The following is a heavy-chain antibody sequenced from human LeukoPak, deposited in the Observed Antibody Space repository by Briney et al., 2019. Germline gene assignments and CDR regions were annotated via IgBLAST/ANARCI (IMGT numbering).Heavy chain of an antibody. CDR2: IKSKTDDGTR. J-gene: IGHJ4*02. CDR1: GFTFSDAW. V-gene: IGHV3-15*01. CDR3: TAGTGYTDFDY. D-gene: IGHD6-13*01. Sequence: GGSLRLSCAASGFTFSDAWMSWVRQAPGKGLEWVGRIKSKTDDGTRDFAAPVKGRFTISRDDSKNTLYLQMNSLRTEDTAVYYCTAGTGYTDFDYWGQGTLVTVSS.